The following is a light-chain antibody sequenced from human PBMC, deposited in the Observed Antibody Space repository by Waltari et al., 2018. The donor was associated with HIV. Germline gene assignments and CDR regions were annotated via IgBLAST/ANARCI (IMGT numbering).Light chain of an antibody. J-gene: IGLJ2*01. Sequence: SYELTQPPSVSVSPGQTARITCSGDALPKHYAYWYQQKPGQAPVLVIYKDSERASGIPERFSGSSSGTTVTLTISGVQAEDEADYYCQSADSSGTVVFGGGTKLTVL. V-gene: IGLV3-25*03. CDR1: ALPKHY. CDR3: QSADSSGTVV. CDR2: KDS.